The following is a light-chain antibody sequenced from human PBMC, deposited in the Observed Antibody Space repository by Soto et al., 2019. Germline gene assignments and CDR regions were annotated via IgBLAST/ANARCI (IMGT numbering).Light chain of an antibody. J-gene: IGLJ1*01. V-gene: IGLV2-14*01. CDR2: EVS. Sequence: QSVLTQPASVPGSPGQSITISCTGISSDVGGYNYVSWYQQHPGKAPKLMIYEVSNRPSGVSNRFSGSKSGNTASLTLSGLQAEDEADYYCSSYTSSSTLYVFGTGTKVTVL. CDR1: SSDVGGYNY. CDR3: SSYTSSSTLYV.